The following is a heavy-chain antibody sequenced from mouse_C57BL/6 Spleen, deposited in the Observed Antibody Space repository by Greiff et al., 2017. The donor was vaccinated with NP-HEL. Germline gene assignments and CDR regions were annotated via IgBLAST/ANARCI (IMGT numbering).Heavy chain of an antibody. CDR2: IYPGSGST. V-gene: IGHV1-55*01. Sequence: VQLQQPGAELVKPGASVKMSCKASGYTFTSYWITWVKQRPGQGLEWIGDIYPGSGSTTYNEKFKSKATLTVDTSSSTAYMQLSSLTSEASAVYYCARGGTGKDYWGQGTTLTVSS. CDR1: GYTFTSYW. D-gene: IGHD4-1*01. J-gene: IGHJ2*01. CDR3: ARGGTGKDY.